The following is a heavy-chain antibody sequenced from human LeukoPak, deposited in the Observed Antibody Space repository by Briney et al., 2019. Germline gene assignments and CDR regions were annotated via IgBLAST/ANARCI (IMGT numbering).Heavy chain of an antibody. CDR2: IWYDGSNK. CDR1: GFTFSSYG. V-gene: IGHV3-33*06. D-gene: IGHD4-17*01. J-gene: IGHJ1*01. Sequence: GGSLRLSCAASGFTFSSYGMHWVRQAPGKGLEWVAVIWYDGSNKYYADSVKGRFTISRDNSKNTLYLQMNGLRAEDTAVYYCAKANSPTPHGEYFQHWGQGTLVTVSS. CDR3: AKANSPTPHGEYFQH.